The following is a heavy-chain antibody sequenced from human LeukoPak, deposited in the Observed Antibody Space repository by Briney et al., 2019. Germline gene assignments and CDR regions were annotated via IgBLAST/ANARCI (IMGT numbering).Heavy chain of an antibody. Sequence: GGSLRLSCAASGFTVSTNCMIWVRQPPGKGLEWVSVIYNTGSTYNADSVKGRFTISRHNSKNTVYLQMNSLRAEDTAVYYCAREGSDCSGGSCYSAFFDYWGQGTLVTVSS. CDR1: GFTVSTNC. J-gene: IGHJ4*02. CDR3: AREGSDCSGGSCYSAFFDY. V-gene: IGHV3-53*04. CDR2: IYNTGST. D-gene: IGHD2-15*01.